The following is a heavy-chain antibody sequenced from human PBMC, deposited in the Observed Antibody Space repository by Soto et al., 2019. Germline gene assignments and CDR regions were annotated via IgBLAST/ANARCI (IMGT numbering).Heavy chain of an antibody. J-gene: IGHJ4*02. D-gene: IGHD6-13*01. CDR1: GYTFTSFA. CDR2: ISASNGNT. V-gene: IGHV1-18*01. Sequence: QVQLVQSGGEVKKPGASVKVSCKGFGYTFTSFAISWVRQAPGQGREWMGWISASNGNTKNAQKLQDRVTMTTDTSTNTAYMELRSLRSDDTSVYYCASSYSSSWFMCDDWGQGTLVTVSS. CDR3: ASSYSSSWFMCDD.